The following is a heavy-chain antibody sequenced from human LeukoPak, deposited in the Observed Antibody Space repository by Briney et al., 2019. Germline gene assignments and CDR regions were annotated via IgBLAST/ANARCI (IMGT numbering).Heavy chain of an antibody. Sequence: ASVKVSCKASGYTFTGYYMHWVRQAPGQGLEWMGIINPSGGSTSYAQKFQGRVTMTRDTSTSTVYMELSSLRSEDTAVYYCARDDVTIFGVVIIREYGMDVWGQGTTVTVSS. V-gene: IGHV1-46*01. D-gene: IGHD3-3*01. J-gene: IGHJ6*02. CDR2: INPSGGST. CDR3: ARDDVTIFGVVIIREYGMDV. CDR1: GYTFTGYY.